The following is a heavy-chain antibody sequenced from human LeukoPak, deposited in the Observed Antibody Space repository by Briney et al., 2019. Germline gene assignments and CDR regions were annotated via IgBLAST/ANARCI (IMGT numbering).Heavy chain of an antibody. V-gene: IGHV1-69*04. CDR3: ATKGIAVAGHWFDP. CDR1: GGTFSSYA. Sequence: SVKVSCKSSGGTFSSYAISWVRQAPGQGLEWMGRIIPILGIANYAQKFQGRVTITADKSTSTAYMELSSLRSEDTAVYYCATKGIAVAGHWFDPWGQGTLVTVSS. J-gene: IGHJ5*02. CDR2: IIPILGIA. D-gene: IGHD6-19*01.